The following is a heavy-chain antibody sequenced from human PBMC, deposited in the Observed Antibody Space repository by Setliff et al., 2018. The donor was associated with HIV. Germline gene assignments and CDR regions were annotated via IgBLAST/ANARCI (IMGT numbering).Heavy chain of an antibody. Sequence: SETLSLTCTVSGGSISSYYWSWIRQPPGKGLEWIGYIYYSGSTNYHPSLKSRVTISVDTSKNQFSLKLSSVTAADTAVYYCARQHYYFDYWGQGTLVTVSS. CDR2: IYYSGST. CDR1: GGSISSYY. J-gene: IGHJ4*02. CDR3: ARQHYYFDY. V-gene: IGHV4-59*08. D-gene: IGHD3-3*02.